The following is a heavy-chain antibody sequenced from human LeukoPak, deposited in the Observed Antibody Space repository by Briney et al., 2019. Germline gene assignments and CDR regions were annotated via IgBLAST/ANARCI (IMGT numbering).Heavy chain of an antibody. CDR2: VHSSGGT. CDR3: ARGVSQVRGMWFDP. D-gene: IGHD3-10*01. CDR1: GDSISSGNFY. V-gene: IGHV4-61*02. J-gene: IGHJ5*02. Sequence: PSETLSLTCTVSGDSISSGNFYWSWIRQPAGKGLEWIGRVHSSGGTDYNPSLKSRVTIPRDTSKNEFSLKLSSVTAADTAVYYCARGVSQVRGMWFDPWGQGTLVTVSS.